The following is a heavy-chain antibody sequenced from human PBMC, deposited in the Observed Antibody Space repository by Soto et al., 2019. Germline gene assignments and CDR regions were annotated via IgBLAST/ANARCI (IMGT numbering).Heavy chain of an antibody. CDR2: INPSGGST. Sequence: ASVKVSCKASGYTFTSYGISWVRQAPGQGLEWMGIINPSGGSTSYAQKFQGRVTMTRDTSTSTVYMELSSLRSEDTAVYYCARRYYYDSSGYYSLGAFDIWGRGTMVTVSS. D-gene: IGHD3-22*01. V-gene: IGHV1-46*01. J-gene: IGHJ3*02. CDR1: GYTFTSYG. CDR3: ARRYYYDSSGYYSLGAFDI.